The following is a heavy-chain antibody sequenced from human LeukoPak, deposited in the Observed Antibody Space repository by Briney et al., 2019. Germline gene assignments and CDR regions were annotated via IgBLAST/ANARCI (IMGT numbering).Heavy chain of an antibody. CDR1: GYTFTSYY. J-gene: IGHJ4*01. Sequence: GASVKVSCKASGYTFTSYYIHWVRQAPGQGLEWMGIINPRSGSISYAQKFQGRVTMTRDTSTSTVYMELSSLRSEDTAVYYCARDRGPRMVRGVHFDYWGHGTLVTVSS. D-gene: IGHD3-10*01. CDR3: ARDRGPRMVRGVHFDY. V-gene: IGHV1-46*01. CDR2: INPRSGSI.